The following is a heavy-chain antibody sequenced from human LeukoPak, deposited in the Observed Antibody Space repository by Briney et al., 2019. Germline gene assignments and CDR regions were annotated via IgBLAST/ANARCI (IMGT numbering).Heavy chain of an antibody. V-gene: IGHV4-38-2*01. CDR2: IYHSGST. D-gene: IGHD3-3*01. Sequence: PSETLSLTCAVSGYSISSGYYWGWIRQPPGNGLEWIGSIYHSGSTYYNPSLKSRVTISVDTSKNQFSLKLSSVTAADTAVYYCARAGDFWSGYYADFDYWSQGTLVTVSS. CDR1: GYSISSGYY. CDR3: ARAGDFWSGYYADFDY. J-gene: IGHJ4*02.